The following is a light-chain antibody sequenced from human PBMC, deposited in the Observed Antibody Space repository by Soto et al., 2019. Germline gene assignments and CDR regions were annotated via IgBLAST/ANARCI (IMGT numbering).Light chain of an antibody. V-gene: IGLV1-47*02. Sequence: QSVLTRPPSASGTPGQRVTIPCSGSSSNIGRNYVYWYQQLPGTAPKVLMYRDNERPSGVPDRFSGSKSGTSGSLAISGLRSEDEADYYCAAWDDSLSGPVFGGGTKLTVL. CDR2: RDN. CDR1: SSNIGRNY. CDR3: AAWDDSLSGPV. J-gene: IGLJ3*02.